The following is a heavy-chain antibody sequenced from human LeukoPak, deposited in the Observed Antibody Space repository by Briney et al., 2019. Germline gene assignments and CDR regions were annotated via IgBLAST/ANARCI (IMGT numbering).Heavy chain of an antibody. D-gene: IGHD3-9*01. Sequence: PGGSLRLSCAASGFTFSSYSMNWVRQAPGKGLEWVSAISGSGGSTYYADSVKGRFTISRDDSKNTLYLQMNSLRAEDTAVYYCAKEWKLRYFDWLSSFDYWGQGTLVTVSS. CDR2: ISGSGGST. CDR3: AKEWKLRYFDWLSSFDY. CDR1: GFTFSSYS. J-gene: IGHJ4*02. V-gene: IGHV3-23*01.